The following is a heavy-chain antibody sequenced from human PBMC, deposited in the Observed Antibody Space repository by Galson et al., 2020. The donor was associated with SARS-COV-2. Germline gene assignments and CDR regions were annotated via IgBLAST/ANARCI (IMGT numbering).Heavy chain of an antibody. Sequence: GGSLRLSCAASGFTFDDYGMSWVRQAPGKGLEWVSGINWNGGSTGYADSVKGRFTISRDNAKNSLYLQMNSLRAEDTALYYCARERWDYFGSGSCKWFDPGGQGTLVTVSS. V-gene: IGHV3-20*04. D-gene: IGHD3-10*01. CDR2: INWNGGST. CDR3: ARERWDYFGSGSCKWFDP. CDR1: GFTFDDYG. J-gene: IGHJ5*02.